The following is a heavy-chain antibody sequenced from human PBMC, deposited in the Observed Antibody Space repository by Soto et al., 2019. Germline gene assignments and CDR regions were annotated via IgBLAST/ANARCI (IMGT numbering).Heavy chain of an antibody. CDR1: GFPISSPYS. CDR3: ARVTMVIRDSDHFGVDV. Sequence: LSLTCLVPGFPISSPYSWGWIRQPPGKGLEWIGSISHSGTTSYSPSLKSRVSISVDTSKNQVSLKLTSVTAADTAVYFCARVTMVIRDSDHFGVDVWGHGTTVTVSS. J-gene: IGHJ6*02. V-gene: IGHV4-38-2*02. CDR2: ISHSGTT. D-gene: IGHD4-17*01.